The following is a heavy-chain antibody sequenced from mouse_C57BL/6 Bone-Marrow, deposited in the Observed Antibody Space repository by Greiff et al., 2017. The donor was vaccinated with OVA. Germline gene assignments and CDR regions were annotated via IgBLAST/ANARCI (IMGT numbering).Heavy chain of an antibody. V-gene: IGHV1-85*01. Sequence: QVQLQQSGPELVKPGASVKLSCKASGYTFTSYDINWVKQRPGQGLEWIGWIYPRDGSTKYNEKFKGKATLTVDTSSSTAYMELHSLTSEDSAVYFCAGAYYGSSYDAMDYWGQGTSVTVSS. J-gene: IGHJ4*01. D-gene: IGHD1-1*01. CDR2: IYPRDGST. CDR3: AGAYYGSSYDAMDY. CDR1: GYTFTSYD.